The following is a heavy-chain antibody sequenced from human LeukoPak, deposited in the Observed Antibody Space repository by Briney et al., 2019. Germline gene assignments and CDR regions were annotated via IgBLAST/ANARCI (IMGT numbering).Heavy chain of an antibody. V-gene: IGHV3-33*01. CDR2: IWYDGSDK. CDR3: TSGWQLIDF. CDR1: GFTFSSYG. J-gene: IGHJ4*02. D-gene: IGHD1-26*01. Sequence: GGSLRLSCAASGFTFSSYGMHWVRQAPGEGLEWVAVIWYDGSDKYYADSVKGRFTISRDNSKNTLYLQMNSLKTEDTAAYYCTSGWQLIDFWGQGTLVTVSS.